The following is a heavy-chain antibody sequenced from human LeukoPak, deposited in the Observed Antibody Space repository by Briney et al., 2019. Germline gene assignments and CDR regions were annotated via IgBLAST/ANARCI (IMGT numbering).Heavy chain of an antibody. D-gene: IGHD2-15*01. Sequence: SETLSLTCAVYGGSFSGYYWSWIRQPPGKGLEWIGEINHSGSTNYNPSLKCRVTISVDTSKNQFSLKLSSVTTADTAVYYCARGLILAAILFDPWGEGTLVTVSS. J-gene: IGHJ5*02. CDR1: GGSFSGYY. CDR3: ARGLILAAILFDP. CDR2: INHSGST. V-gene: IGHV4-34*01.